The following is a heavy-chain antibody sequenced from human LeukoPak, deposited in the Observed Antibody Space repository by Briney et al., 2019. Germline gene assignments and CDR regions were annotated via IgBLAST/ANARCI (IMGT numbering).Heavy chain of an antibody. J-gene: IGHJ4*02. V-gene: IGHV1-46*01. CDR3: ARDPSYSSGWYDY. CDR2: INPSGGST. CDR1: GYTFTIYY. Sequence: GASVKVSCRASGYTFTIYYIHWVRQAPGQGLEWMEVINPSGGSTSYAQKFQGRVTMTRDTSTRTVYMELSSLTSEDTAVYYCARDPSYSSGWYDYWGQGTLVTVSS. D-gene: IGHD6-19*01.